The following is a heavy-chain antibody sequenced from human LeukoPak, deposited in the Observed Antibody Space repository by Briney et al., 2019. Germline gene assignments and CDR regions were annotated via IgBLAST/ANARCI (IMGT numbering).Heavy chain of an antibody. CDR2: ISSSSIYI. D-gene: IGHD2-15*01. CDR3: ARGVAY. V-gene: IGHV3-21*01. J-gene: IGHJ4*02. Sequence: GGSLRLSCAASGLTFSSYNMNWVRQAPGKGLEWVSSISSSSIYIYYADSVKGRFTISRDNAKNSLYLQVNSLRAEDTAVYYCARGVAYWGQGTLVTVSS. CDR1: GLTFSSYN.